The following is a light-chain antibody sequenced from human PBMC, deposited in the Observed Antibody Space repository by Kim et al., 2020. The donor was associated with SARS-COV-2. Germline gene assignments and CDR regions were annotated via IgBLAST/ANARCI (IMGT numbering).Light chain of an antibody. Sequence: AIQMTQSPSSLSASTGDRVTITCRASQAIRNELGWYQQKPGKAPEVLIYAASTLQSGVSSRFSGSGSGTDFTLTISSLQPEDFATYYCLQDSRYPRTFGQGTKVDIK. CDR3: LQDSRYPRT. V-gene: IGKV1-6*01. CDR1: QAIRNE. CDR2: AAS. J-gene: IGKJ1*01.